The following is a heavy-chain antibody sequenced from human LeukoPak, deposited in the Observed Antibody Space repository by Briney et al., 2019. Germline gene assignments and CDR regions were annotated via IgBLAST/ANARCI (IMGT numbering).Heavy chain of an antibody. J-gene: IGHJ4*02. V-gene: IGHV3-9*01. CDR2: ISWNSGSI. CDR3: AKDWAGILVAGIGY. Sequence: GGSLRLSCAASGFTFDDYAMHWVRQAPGKGLEWVSGISWNSGSIGYADSVKGRFTISRDNAKNSLYLQMNSLRAEDTALYYCAKDWAGILVAGIGYWGQGTLVTVSS. CDR1: GFTFDDYA. D-gene: IGHD6-19*01.